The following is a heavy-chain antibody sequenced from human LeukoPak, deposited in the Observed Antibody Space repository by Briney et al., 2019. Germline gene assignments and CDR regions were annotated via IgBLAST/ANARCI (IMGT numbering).Heavy chain of an antibody. D-gene: IGHD3-10*01. CDR1: GYTFTSYY. Sequence: GASVKVSCKASGYTFTSYYMHWVRQAPGQRLKGLGWLTAANGNTKYSQKFQGRVTITRDTSASTAYMELSSLRSEDTAVYYCAGALLLWFGELLTQDYYYGMDVWGQGTTVTVSS. CDR2: LTAANGNT. CDR3: AGALLLWFGELLTQDYYYGMDV. V-gene: IGHV1-3*01. J-gene: IGHJ6*02.